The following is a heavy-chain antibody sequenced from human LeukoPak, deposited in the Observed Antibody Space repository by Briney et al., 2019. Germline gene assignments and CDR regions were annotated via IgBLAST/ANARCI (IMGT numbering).Heavy chain of an antibody. CDR3: LVGAHDAFDI. D-gene: IGHD1-26*01. CDR1: GFTFSSYG. Sequence: GGSLRLSCAASGFTFSSYGMHWVRQAPGKGLEWVAVIWYDGSKKYYADSVKGRFTISRDNSKNTLYLQMNSLRAEDTAVYYCLVGAHDAFDIWGQGTMVTVSS. CDR2: IWYDGSKK. J-gene: IGHJ3*02. V-gene: IGHV3-33*01.